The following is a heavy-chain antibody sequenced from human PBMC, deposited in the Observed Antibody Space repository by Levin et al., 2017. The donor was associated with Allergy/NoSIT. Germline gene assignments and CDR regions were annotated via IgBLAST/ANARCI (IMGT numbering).Heavy chain of an antibody. Sequence: ASVKVSCKASGFTFNKYYMHWVRQAPGQGLEWLGIINLTGGFTTYSQKFQGRVTMTRDTSTSTVYMELRSLGYEDTAVYYCATDTSGWYILEFWGQGSLVTVSS. CDR1: GFTFNKYY. J-gene: IGHJ4*02. D-gene: IGHD6-19*01. V-gene: IGHV1-46*02. CDR3: ATDTSGWYILEF. CDR2: INLTGGFT.